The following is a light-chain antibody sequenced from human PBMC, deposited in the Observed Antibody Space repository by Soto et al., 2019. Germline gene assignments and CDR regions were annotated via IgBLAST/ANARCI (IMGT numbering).Light chain of an antibody. V-gene: IGKV3-11*01. CDR1: QSVSTY. CDR2: DAS. CDR3: QQRSNWPRFT. J-gene: IGKJ3*01. Sequence: EIVLTQSPATLSLSPGERATLSCRASQSVSTYLAWYQQKPGQAPRLLTYDASTRAIGTPARFSGSGSGTDFTLTISSLEPEDFAVYYCQQRSNWPRFTFGPGTKVDIK.